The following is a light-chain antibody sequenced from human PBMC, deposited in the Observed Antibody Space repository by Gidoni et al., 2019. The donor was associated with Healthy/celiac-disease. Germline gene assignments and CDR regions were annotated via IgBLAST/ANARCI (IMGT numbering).Light chain of an antibody. CDR1: QSISSY. V-gene: IGKV1-39*01. CDR3: QQSYSTPLT. J-gene: IGKJ4*01. Sequence: DIQMTQYPSSLSASVGDRVTITCRASQSISSYLNWYQQKPGKAPKLLIYAASSLQSGVPSRCSGSGSGTDFTLTISSLQPEDFATYYCQQSYSTPLTFGGGTKVEIK. CDR2: AAS.